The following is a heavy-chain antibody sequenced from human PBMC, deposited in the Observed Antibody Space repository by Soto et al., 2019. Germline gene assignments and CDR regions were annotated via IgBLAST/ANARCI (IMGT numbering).Heavy chain of an antibody. J-gene: IGHJ4*02. CDR2: IYYSGST. V-gene: IGHV4-59*08. D-gene: IGHD2-21*01. CDR3: ARHDLGGGGFDH. CDR1: GGSISSYY. Sequence: SETLSLTCTVSGGSISSYYWSWIRQPPGKGLEWIGYIYYSGSTNYNPSLKSRVTISVDTSKNQFSLKLSSVTAADTAVYYCARHDLGGGGFDHWGQGTLVTVSS.